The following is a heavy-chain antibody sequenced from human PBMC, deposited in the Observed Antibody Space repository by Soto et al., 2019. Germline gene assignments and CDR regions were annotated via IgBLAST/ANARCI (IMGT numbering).Heavy chain of an antibody. CDR2: ISSSSSYI. CDR3: ARDMGYNGYYYYMDV. D-gene: IGHD1-20*01. J-gene: IGHJ6*03. V-gene: IGHV3-21*01. CDR1: GFTFSSYS. Sequence: EVQLVESGGGLVKPGGSLRLSCAASGFTFSSYSMNWVRQAPGKGLEWVSSISSSSSYIYYADSVKGRFTISRDNAKNSLYLQMNSLRAEDTAVYYCARDMGYNGYYYYMDVWGKGTTVTVSS.